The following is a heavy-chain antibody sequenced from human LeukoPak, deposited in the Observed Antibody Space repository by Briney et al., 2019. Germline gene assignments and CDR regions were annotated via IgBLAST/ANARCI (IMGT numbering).Heavy chain of an antibody. CDR3: VRKGRTTAGRGWFDP. CDR2: MNPKSGNT. CDR1: GYNFTNYD. J-gene: IGHJ5*02. V-gene: IGHV1-8*01. D-gene: IGHD6-25*01. Sequence: GASVTVSCKTSGYNFTNYDIFWVRQATGQGLEWMGWMNPKSGNTGYAQKFQGRVSMTGNTSTGAAYMELSSLRSDDTAVYYCVRKGRTTAGRGWFDPWGQGTLVTVSS.